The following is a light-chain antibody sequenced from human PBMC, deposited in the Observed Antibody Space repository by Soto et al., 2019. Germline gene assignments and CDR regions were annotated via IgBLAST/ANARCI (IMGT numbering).Light chain of an antibody. CDR2: EVR. CDR1: TSDVGGYNF. Sequence: QSALPQPASLSGSPGQRTTISCTGTTSDVGGYNFASWYQQHPGKPPKLMIYEVRNRPSGVSNRFSGSKSGNTASLTISGLQAEDEANYYCSSYTSISTRVFGGGTQLTVL. V-gene: IGLV2-14*01. J-gene: IGLJ3*02. CDR3: SSYTSISTRV.